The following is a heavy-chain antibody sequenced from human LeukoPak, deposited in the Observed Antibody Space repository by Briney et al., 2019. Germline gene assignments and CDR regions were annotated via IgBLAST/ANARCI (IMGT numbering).Heavy chain of an antibody. D-gene: IGHD3-10*01. V-gene: IGHV3-7*01. CDR1: GFTFSNHW. CDR2: IKEDGSEK. Sequence: GGSLRLSCAASGFTFSNHWMSWVRQAPGKGLEWVANIKEDGSEKYYVDSVKGRFTISRDNAKNSLYLQMNSLRAEDTAVYYCARGAYGSGSYGDNWFDPWGQGTLVTVSS. J-gene: IGHJ5*02. CDR3: ARGAYGSGSYGDNWFDP.